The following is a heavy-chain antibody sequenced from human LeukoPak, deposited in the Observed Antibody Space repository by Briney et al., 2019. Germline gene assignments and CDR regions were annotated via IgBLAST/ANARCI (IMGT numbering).Heavy chain of an antibody. D-gene: IGHD3-22*01. Sequence: SVKVPCKASGGTFSSYGVTWVRQAPGQGLEWMGRVIPILAISNYAQMFQDRVTITADKSTSTAYMELSSLRSEDTAVYFCAKTNYYDSSGSQGPGTFYYGLDVWGQGTTVTVSS. CDR1: GGTFSSYG. CDR3: AKTNYYDSSGSQGPGTFYYGLDV. J-gene: IGHJ6*02. V-gene: IGHV1-69*04. CDR2: VIPILAIS.